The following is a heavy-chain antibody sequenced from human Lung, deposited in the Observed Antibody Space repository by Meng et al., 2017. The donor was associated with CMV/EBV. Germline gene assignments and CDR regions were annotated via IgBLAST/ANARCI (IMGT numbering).Heavy chain of an antibody. D-gene: IGHD6-19*01. CDR3: ARAEADTGNFDY. CDR1: GGSISSYY. J-gene: IGHJ4*02. V-gene: IGHV4-4*07. Sequence: VRMQDSGPALVKPSETLSPTCTVSGGSISSYYWSWIRHAAGKGLEWIGRIYTSGTTIYNPSLKSRLTLSLDTSKNQFSLKLNSVTAADTAVYYCARAEADTGNFDYWGQGTLVTVSS. CDR2: IYTSGTT.